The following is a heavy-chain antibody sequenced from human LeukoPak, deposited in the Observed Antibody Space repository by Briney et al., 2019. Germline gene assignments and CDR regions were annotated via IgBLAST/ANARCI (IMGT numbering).Heavy chain of an antibody. D-gene: IGHD3-22*01. J-gene: IGHJ4*02. CDR3: ARDPNYDSSGYYPLDY. Sequence: GGSLRLSCAASGFTFSSYSMNWVRQAPGKGLEWVSSISSSSSYIYYADSVKGRFTISRDNAKNSLYLQMNSLRAEDTTVYYCARDPNYDSSGYYPLDYWGQGTLVTVSS. V-gene: IGHV3-21*01. CDR2: ISSSSSYI. CDR1: GFTFSSYS.